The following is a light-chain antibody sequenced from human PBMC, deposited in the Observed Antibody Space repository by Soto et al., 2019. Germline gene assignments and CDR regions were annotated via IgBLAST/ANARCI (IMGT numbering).Light chain of an antibody. V-gene: IGLV2-14*01. CDR3: SSYTSSSTLE. CDR1: SSDVGGYNY. Sequence: QSALTQPASVSGSPGQSITISCTGTSSDVGGYNYVSWYQQYPDKAPKLMIYDVSNRPSGVSNRFSGSKSGNTASLTISGLQAEDEADYYCSSYTSSSTLEVGGGTQLTVL. CDR2: DVS. J-gene: IGLJ2*01.